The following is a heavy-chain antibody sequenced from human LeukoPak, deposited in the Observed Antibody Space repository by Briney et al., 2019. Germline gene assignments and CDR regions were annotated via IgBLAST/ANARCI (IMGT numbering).Heavy chain of an antibody. J-gene: IGHJ4*02. CDR2: ISGSGGST. D-gene: IGHD3-10*01. CDR3: AQDGGITMVRGVMIY. Sequence: GGSLRLSCAASGFTFSDYTMNWVRQAPGKGLEWVSAISGSGGSTYYADSVKGRFTISRDNPKNTLYLQMNSLRAEDTAVYYCAQDGGITMVRGVMIYWGQGTLVTVSS. CDR1: GFTFSDYT. V-gene: IGHV3-23*01.